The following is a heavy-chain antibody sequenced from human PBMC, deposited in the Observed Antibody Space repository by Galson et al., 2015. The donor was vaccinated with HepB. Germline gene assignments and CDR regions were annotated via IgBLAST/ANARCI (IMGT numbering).Heavy chain of an antibody. Sequence: SLRLSCAASGFTFSSYAMHWVRQAPGKGLEWVAVISYDGSNKYYADSVKGRFTISRDNSKNTLYLQMNSLRAEDTAVYYCARGSSGSSWFLFDYWGQGTLVTVSS. CDR1: GFTFSSYA. J-gene: IGHJ4*02. D-gene: IGHD6-13*01. CDR2: ISYDGSNK. CDR3: ARGSSGSSWFLFDY. V-gene: IGHV3-30*04.